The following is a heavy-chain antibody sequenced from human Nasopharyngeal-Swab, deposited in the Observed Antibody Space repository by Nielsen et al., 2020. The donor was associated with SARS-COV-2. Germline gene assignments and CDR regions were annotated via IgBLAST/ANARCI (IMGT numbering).Heavy chain of an antibody. D-gene: IGHD3-3*01. J-gene: IGHJ6*02. V-gene: IGHV1-69*06. Sequence: SVEVSCKASGYTFTSYDISWVRQAPGQGLEWMGGIIPIFGTANYAQKFQGRVTITADKSTSTAYMELSSLRSEDTAVYYCASRGEYYDFWSPHPGGYGMDVWGQGTTVTVSS. CDR2: IIPIFGTA. CDR1: GYTFTSYD. CDR3: ASRGEYYDFWSPHPGGYGMDV.